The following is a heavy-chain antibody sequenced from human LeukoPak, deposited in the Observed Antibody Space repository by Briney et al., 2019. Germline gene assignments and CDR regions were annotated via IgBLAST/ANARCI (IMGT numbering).Heavy chain of an antibody. V-gene: IGHV3-74*01. CDR3: ARAFEGLT. CDR2: IKTDGSTT. J-gene: IGHJ5*02. Sequence: GGSLRLSCAASGFTFSSYEINCVRQAPGKGLVWVPRIKTDGSTTHYADSVKGRFTISRDNARNMLFLQMNSLRAEDTAVYYCARAFEGLTWGQGTLVTVSS. CDR1: GFTFSSYE. D-gene: IGHD2/OR15-2a*01.